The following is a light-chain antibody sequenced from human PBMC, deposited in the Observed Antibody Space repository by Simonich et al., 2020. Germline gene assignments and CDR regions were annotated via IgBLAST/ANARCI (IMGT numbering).Light chain of an antibody. CDR2: EDN. V-gene: IGLV6-57*03. CDR1: LGRIARNY. Sequence: LMLTQPHSVSETTGKRVTISCTRSLGRIARNYEQWYQQRPGSAPTTVIYEDNQRPSGVPDRFSVSIDSSSNSASLTISGLKTEDEADYYCQSYDSSNVVFGGGTKLTVL. CDR3: QSYDSSNVV. J-gene: IGLJ2*01.